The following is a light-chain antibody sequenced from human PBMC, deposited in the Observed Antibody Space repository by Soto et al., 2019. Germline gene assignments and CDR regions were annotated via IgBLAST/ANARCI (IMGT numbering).Light chain of an antibody. V-gene: IGLV2-23*01. CDR1: SSDIGSYNL. J-gene: IGLJ3*02. CDR2: EGS. Sequence: QSALTQPASVSGSPGQSITLSCTGTSSDIGSYNLVSWYQQHPGIAPKFMISEGSKRPSGVSNRFAGSKSGNTASLPISGLQAEDEADYYCCSYAGDSHWMFGGGTKLTVL. CDR3: CSYAGDSHWM.